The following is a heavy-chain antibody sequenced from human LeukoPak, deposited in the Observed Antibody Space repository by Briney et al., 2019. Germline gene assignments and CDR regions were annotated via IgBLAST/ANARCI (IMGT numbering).Heavy chain of an antibody. CDR1: GFTFSRYS. V-gene: IGHV3-21*01. J-gene: IGHJ3*01. Sequence: GGSLRLSCAASGFTFSRYSMNWVRQAPGKGLEWVSSISISSNYIYYPDSLKGRFTISRDNAKNTLYLQMSSLRAEDTAVYYCARDFLHLGGWGQGTMVTVSS. D-gene: IGHD3-16*01. CDR3: ARDFLHLGG. CDR2: ISISSNYI.